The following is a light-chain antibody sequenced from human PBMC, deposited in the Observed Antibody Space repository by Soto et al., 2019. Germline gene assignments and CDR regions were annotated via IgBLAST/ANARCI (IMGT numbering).Light chain of an antibody. Sequence: RVTQSPSSVSASVGDRVTITCQTSKDISSSVAWYQQKPGKAPNLLIFSASALHRGVPPRFSGSGSVTNFTLTVSSLEPEDFAPYYCQPADASPWTFGQGTRVEIK. CDR3: QPADASPWT. J-gene: IGKJ1*01. CDR2: SAS. CDR1: KDISSS. V-gene: IGKV1D-12*01.